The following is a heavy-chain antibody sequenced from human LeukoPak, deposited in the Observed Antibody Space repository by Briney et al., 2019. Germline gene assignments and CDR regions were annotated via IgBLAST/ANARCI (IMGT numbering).Heavy chain of an antibody. CDR3: ARDFPPYYYDSSGYYYGLDY. D-gene: IGHD3-22*01. J-gene: IGHJ4*02. CDR2: ISAYNGNT. CDR1: GYTFTSYG. Sequence: ASVKDSCKASGYTFTSYGISWVRQAPGQGLEWMGWISAYNGNTNYAQKLQGRVTMTTDTSTSTAYMELRSLRSDDTAVYYCARDFPPYYYDSSGYYYGLDYWGQGALVTDPS. V-gene: IGHV1-18*01.